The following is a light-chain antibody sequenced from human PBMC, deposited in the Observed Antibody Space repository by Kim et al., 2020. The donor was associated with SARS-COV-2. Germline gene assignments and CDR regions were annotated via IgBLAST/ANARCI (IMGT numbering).Light chain of an antibody. CDR1: SLRSYY. Sequence: SSELPQDPDVSVALGQTVRITCQGDSLRSYYATWYQQKPGQAPILVIYGKNNRPSGIPDRFSGSSSGNTASLTITGAQAEDEADYYCNSRDSGDKVIFGGGTQRTVL. CDR3: NSRDSGDKVI. V-gene: IGLV3-19*01. CDR2: GKN. J-gene: IGLJ2*01.